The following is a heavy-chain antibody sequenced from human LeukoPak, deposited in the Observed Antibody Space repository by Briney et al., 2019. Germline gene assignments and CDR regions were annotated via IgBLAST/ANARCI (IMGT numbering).Heavy chain of an antibody. Sequence: GGSLRLSCAASGFTFSSYSMNWVRQAPGKGLEWVSYIGRSGTTIHYADSVKGRFTNSWDNGKKSLYLQMNSLRAEDTAVYYCARSGKIYFDWLLDYWGQGTLVTVSS. D-gene: IGHD3-9*01. CDR1: GFTFSSYS. V-gene: IGHV3-48*04. CDR3: ARSGKIYFDWLLDY. J-gene: IGHJ4*02. CDR2: IGRSGTTI.